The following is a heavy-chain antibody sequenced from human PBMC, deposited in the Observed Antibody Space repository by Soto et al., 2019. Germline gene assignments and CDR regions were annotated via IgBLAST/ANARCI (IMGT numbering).Heavy chain of an antibody. Sequence: SQTLSLTCAISGDSVSSNSAAWNWIRQSPSRGLEWLGRTYYRSKWYNDYAVSVKSRITINPDTSKNQFSLQLNSVTPEDTAVYFCSRSLYSSSSRAGVRYGMDVWGQGTMVTVSS. J-gene: IGHJ6*02. D-gene: IGHD6-6*01. CDR1: GDSVSSNSAA. CDR2: TYYRSKWYN. CDR3: SRSLYSSSSRAGVRYGMDV. V-gene: IGHV6-1*01.